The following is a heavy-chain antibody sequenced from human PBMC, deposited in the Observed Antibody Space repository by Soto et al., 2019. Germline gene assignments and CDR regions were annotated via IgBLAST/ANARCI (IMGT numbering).Heavy chain of an antibody. V-gene: IGHV3-74*01. CDR1: GFTFSDYR. J-gene: IGHJ4*02. CDR2: INRDGSVK. CDR3: TRFPTFDY. Sequence: EVQLVESGGDLVQPGGSLRLSCVVSGFTFSDYRMHWVRQAPGKGLVWVSNINRDGSVKYYADSVKGRFTISRDNGRNTLYLQMNNVGAEDTAVYYCTRFPTFDYWGQGTLVSVSS.